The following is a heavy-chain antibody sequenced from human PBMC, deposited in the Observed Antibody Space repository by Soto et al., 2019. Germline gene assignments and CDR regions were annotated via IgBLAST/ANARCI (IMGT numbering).Heavy chain of an antibody. J-gene: IGHJ4*02. V-gene: IGHV4-34*01. Sequence: SETLSLTCAVYGGSVSGYYWSWIRQPPGKGLEWIGEINHSGSTNYNPSLKSRVTISVDTSKNQFSLKLSSVTAADTAVYYCAITYCSSTNCYDHRGQGTLVTV. D-gene: IGHD2-2*01. CDR2: INHSGST. CDR3: AITYCSSTNCYDH. CDR1: GGSVSGYY.